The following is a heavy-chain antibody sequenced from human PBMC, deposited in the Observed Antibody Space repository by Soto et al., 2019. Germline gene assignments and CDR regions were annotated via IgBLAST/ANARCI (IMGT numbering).Heavy chain of an antibody. CDR2: FSLSGTT. CDR3: TVGGAGHPFDY. CDR1: GASITGSSY. Sequence: QVQLQESGPGLMKASETLSLTCTVSGASITGSSYWSWIRQPAGKGLEWIGRFSLSGTTNYNPSLKGRVIISVDTSENQSSLKLSSVTTADTAVYYCTVGGAGHPFDYWGQGTLVTVSS. D-gene: IGHD3-16*01. J-gene: IGHJ4*02. V-gene: IGHV4-4*07.